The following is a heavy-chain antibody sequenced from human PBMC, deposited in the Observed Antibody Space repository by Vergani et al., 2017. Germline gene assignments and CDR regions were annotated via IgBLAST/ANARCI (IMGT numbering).Heavy chain of an antibody. CDR3: ARDRGIAVAGFDD. D-gene: IGHD6-19*01. V-gene: IGHV3-33*01. CDR1: GFTFSSYG. J-gene: IGHJ4*02. CDR2: IWYDGSNK. Sequence: QVQLVESGGGLVKPGRSLRLSCAASGFTFSSYGMHWVRQAPGKGLEWVAVIWYDGSNKNYADSVKGRFTNSRDTSKNTLYLQMNSLRAEATAVYYCARDRGIAVAGFDDWGQGTLVTVSS.